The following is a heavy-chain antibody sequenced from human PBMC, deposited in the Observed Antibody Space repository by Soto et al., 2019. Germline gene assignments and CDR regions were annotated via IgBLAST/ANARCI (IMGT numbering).Heavy chain of an antibody. CDR2: IVPMLGTP. D-gene: IGHD2-2*01. J-gene: IGHJ6*02. V-gene: IGHV1-69*13. CDR1: GGTIDTFI. CDR3: ARNGTYSTSLSQYSGMDV. Sequence: SVKVCCKASGGTIDTFIMNWVRQTPGRGLEWMGGIVPMLGTPTYAEKFKGRVTISATGSTSTMYMEVTSLRSEDTAIYYCARNGTYSTSLSQYSGMDVWGQGTTVTVSS.